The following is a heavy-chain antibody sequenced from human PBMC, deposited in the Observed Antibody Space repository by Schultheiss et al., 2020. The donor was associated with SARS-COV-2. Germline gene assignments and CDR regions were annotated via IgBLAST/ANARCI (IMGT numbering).Heavy chain of an antibody. Sequence: GESLKISCAASGFTFSSYGMSWVRQAPGKGLEWVSGINWNGDSTGFADSVKGRFTISRDNAKNSLYLQMNSLRAEDTAVYYCASPSGTTYYYGMDVWGQGTTVTVSS. CDR3: ASPSGTTYYYGMDV. D-gene: IGHD1-7*01. V-gene: IGHV3-20*04. J-gene: IGHJ6*02. CDR1: GFTFSSYG. CDR2: INWNGDST.